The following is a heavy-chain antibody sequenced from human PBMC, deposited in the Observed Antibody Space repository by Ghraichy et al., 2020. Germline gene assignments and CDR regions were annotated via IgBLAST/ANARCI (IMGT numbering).Heavy chain of an antibody. D-gene: IGHD4-17*01. CDR3: AREREYTVTTVGMDV. J-gene: IGHJ6*02. CDR1: GFTFSSYS. CDR2: ISSSSSYI. V-gene: IGHV3-21*01. Sequence: ESLNISCAASGFTFSSYSMNWVRQAPGKGLEWVSSISSSSSYIYYADSVKGRFTISRDNAKNSLYLQMNSLRAEDTAVYYCAREREYTVTTVGMDVWGQGTTVTVSS.